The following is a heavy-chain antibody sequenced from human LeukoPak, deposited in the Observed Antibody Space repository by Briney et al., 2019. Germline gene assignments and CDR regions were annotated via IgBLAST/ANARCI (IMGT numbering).Heavy chain of an antibody. CDR1: GFTFSSSW. J-gene: IGHJ3*02. CDR2: IKQDGSEK. CDR3: ARAGGTYYGIAFDI. Sequence: GGSLRLSCAASGFTFSSSWMSWVRQAPGKGLEWVANIKQDGSEKYYVASVKGRFTISRDNAKNSLYLQMNSLRAEDTAVYYCARAGGTYYGIAFDIWGQGTMVTVSS. V-gene: IGHV3-7*01. D-gene: IGHD1-26*01.